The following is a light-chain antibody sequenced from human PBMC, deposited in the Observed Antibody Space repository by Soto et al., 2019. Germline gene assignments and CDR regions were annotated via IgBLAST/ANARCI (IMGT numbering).Light chain of an antibody. CDR3: QQTFHSPRT. Sequence: EIVLTQSPGTLSLSPGETASLSCRASQSVISDFLAWYQQTRGQPPTLLIYDASKRATGIPARFSGSGSGTAFTLTISRVEPEDSAVYYCQQTFHSPRTFGQGTRLEIK. V-gene: IGKV3-20*01. J-gene: IGKJ2*01. CDR2: DAS. CDR1: QSVISDF.